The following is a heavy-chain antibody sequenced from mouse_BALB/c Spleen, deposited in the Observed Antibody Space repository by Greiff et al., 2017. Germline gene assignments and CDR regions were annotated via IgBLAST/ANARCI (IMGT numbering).Heavy chain of an antibody. CDR2: ISSGGSYT. CDR1: GFTFSSYG. J-gene: IGHJ3*01. Sequence: EVHLVESGGDLVKPGGSLKLSCAASGFTFSSYGMSWVRQTPDKRLEWVATISSGGSYTYYPDSVKGRFTISRDNAKNTLYLQMSSLKSEDTAMYYCARHGNYGIPWFAYWGQGTLVTVSA. CDR3: ARHGNYGIPWFAY. D-gene: IGHD2-1*01. V-gene: IGHV5-6*01.